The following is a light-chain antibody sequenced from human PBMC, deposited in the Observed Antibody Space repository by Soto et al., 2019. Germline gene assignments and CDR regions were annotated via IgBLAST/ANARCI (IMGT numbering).Light chain of an antibody. V-gene: IGKV1-33*01. CDR2: DAS. Sequence: DIQMTQSPSSLSASVGDRVTITCQASQDISNYLNWYQQKPGKAPKLLIYDASNVETGVPSRFSGGGSGTDFTFSISSLQPEDIATYYCQQYDNLPLTFGGGTKVDIK. CDR1: QDISNY. J-gene: IGKJ4*01. CDR3: QQYDNLPLT.